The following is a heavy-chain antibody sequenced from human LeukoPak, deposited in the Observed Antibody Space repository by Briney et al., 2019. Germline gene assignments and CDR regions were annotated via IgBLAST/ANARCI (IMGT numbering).Heavy chain of an antibody. Sequence: GGSLRLSCAAPGFTFSDYYMSWIRQAPGKGLEWVSYISSSGSTIYYADSVKGRFTISRDNAKNSLYLQMNSLRAEDTAVYYCARGNSRADYYDSSADDYWGQGTLVTVSS. CDR2: ISSSGSTI. D-gene: IGHD3-22*01. J-gene: IGHJ4*02. CDR1: GFTFSDYY. CDR3: ARGNSRADYYDSSADDY. V-gene: IGHV3-11*04.